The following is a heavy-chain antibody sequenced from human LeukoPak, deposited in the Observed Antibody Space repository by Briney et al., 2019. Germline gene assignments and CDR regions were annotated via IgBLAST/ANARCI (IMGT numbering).Heavy chain of an antibody. CDR3: ARDRSRATTGAFDI. V-gene: IGHV1-18*01. Sequence: ASVKVSCKASGYTFTSYGISWVRQAPGQGLEWMGWISAYNGNTNYAQKLQGRVTMPTDTSTSTAYMELRSLRSDDTAVYYCARDRSRATTGAFDIWGQGTMVTVSS. D-gene: IGHD1-26*01. CDR1: GYTFTSYG. CDR2: ISAYNGNT. J-gene: IGHJ3*02.